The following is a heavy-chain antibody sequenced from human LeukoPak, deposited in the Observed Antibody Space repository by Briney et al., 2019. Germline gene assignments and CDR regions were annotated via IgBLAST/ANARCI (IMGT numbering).Heavy chain of an antibody. D-gene: IGHD3-9*01. J-gene: IGHJ3*02. CDR3: TTDTNYDILTGYIDAFDI. Sequence: PGGSLRLSCAASGFTFSNAWMSWVRQAPGKGLEWVGRIKSKTAGGTTDYAAPVKGRFTISRDDSKNTLYLQMNSLKTEDTAVYYCTTDTNYDILTGYIDAFDIWGQGTMVTVSS. CDR2: IKSKTAGGTT. CDR1: GFTFSNAW. V-gene: IGHV3-15*01.